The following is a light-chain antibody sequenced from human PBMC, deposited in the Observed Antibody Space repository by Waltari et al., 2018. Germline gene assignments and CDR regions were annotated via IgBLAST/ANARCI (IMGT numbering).Light chain of an antibody. CDR2: DVR. Sequence: QSALTQPASVSGSSGQSITISCTGSSSDVGRYDYVSWYQQLPGKAPKLIIFDVRVRPSGVSNRVSGSKSGNTASRTISGLQAEDEADYYCASYTYSSNVGFGGGTKVTV. CDR1: SSDVGRYDY. V-gene: IGLV2-14*03. J-gene: IGLJ2*01. CDR3: ASYTYSSNVG.